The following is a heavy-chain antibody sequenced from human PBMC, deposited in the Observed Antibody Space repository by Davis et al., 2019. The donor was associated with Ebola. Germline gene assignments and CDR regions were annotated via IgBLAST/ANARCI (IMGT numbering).Heavy chain of an antibody. CDR2: ISWNSGSI. CDR3: AKGSTLDY. D-gene: IGHD6-6*01. J-gene: IGHJ4*02. Sequence: SLKISCAASGFSFDDYAMHWVRQAPGKGLEWVSGISWNSGSIGYADSVKGRFTISRDNAKNSLYLQMNSLRAEDTALYYCAKGSTLDYWGQGTLVTVSS. CDR1: GFSFDDYA. V-gene: IGHV3-9*01.